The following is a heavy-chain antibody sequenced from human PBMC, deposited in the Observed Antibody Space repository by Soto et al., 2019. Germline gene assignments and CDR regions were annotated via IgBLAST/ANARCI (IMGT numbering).Heavy chain of an antibody. CDR3: SGGVGDAF. CDR2: INQDGSEK. Sequence: ESVGGLVQTGGSLRLSCAIFESTVSRDWMNWVRQAPGKGLEWVAHINQDGSEKYYVDSVKGRFTISRDNAKKSLYLQMNSLRPADTAMYYCSGGVGDAFWGQGTLVTVSS. D-gene: IGHD1-26*01. V-gene: IGHV3-7*04. J-gene: IGHJ4*02. CDR1: ESTVSRDW.